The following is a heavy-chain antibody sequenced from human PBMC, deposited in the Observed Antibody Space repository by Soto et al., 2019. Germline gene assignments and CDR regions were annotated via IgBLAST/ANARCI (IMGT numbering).Heavy chain of an antibody. D-gene: IGHD6-6*01. CDR2: ITGSGGST. CDR3: AKGSSSSRPYYFDS. CDR1: GFTFSGFA. V-gene: IGHV3-23*01. J-gene: IGHJ4*02. Sequence: EVQLLESGGGLAQPGGSLRLSCAASGFTFSGFAMSWVRQAQGKGLEWVSAITGSGGSTYHADSVKGRFTISRDNSKNTLYLEMNNLRADDTAVYYCAKGSSSSRPYYFDSWGQGTLATVSS.